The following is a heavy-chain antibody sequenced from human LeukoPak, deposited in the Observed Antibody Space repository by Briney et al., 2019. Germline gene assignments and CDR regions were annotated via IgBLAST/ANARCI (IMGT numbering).Heavy chain of an antibody. J-gene: IGHJ6*02. CDR2: INPNSGGT. D-gene: IGHD6-19*01. Sequence: GASVKVSCKASGYTFTGYYMHWVRQAPGQGLEWMGWINPNSGGTNYAQKFQGRVTMTRDTSISTAYMELSRLRSDDTAVYYCASRYSSGWGYYYYGMDVWGQGTTVTVSS. CDR3: ASRYSSGWGYYYYGMDV. V-gene: IGHV1-2*02. CDR1: GYTFTGYY.